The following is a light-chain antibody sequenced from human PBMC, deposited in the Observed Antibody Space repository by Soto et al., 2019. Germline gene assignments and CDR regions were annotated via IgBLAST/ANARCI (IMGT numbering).Light chain of an antibody. CDR3: QTWGTGIQV. CDR2: LNSDGSH. J-gene: IGLJ2*01. Sequence: QLVLTQSPSASDSLGASVKLTCTLSSGHSSYAIAWHQQQPEKGPRYLMKLNSDGSHSKGDGIPDRFSGSSSGAERYLTISSLQYEDEADYYCQTWGTGIQVFGGGTKLTVL. CDR1: SGHSSYA. V-gene: IGLV4-69*01.